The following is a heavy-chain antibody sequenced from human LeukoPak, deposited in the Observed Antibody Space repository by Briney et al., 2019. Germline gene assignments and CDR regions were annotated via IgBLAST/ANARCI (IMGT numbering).Heavy chain of an antibody. CDR1: GASVSGSNYY. J-gene: IGHJ4*02. CDR2: IYSSGST. V-gene: IGHV4-39*07. CDR3: ARFSPYYYDSSGKPHFDY. Sequence: SETLSLTCAVSGASVSGSNYYWGWIRQPPGKGLEWIGNIYSSGSTYYNASLQSQVTISVDTSKNQFSLKLSSVTAADTAVYYCARFSPYYYDSSGKPHFDYWGQGTLVTVSS. D-gene: IGHD3-22*01.